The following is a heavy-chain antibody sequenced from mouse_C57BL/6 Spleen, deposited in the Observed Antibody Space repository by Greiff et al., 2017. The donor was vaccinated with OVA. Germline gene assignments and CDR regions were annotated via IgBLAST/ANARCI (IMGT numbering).Heavy chain of an antibody. D-gene: IGHD1-1*01. CDR2: INPNYGTT. CDR1: GYSFTDYN. CDR3: ATVVARGNAMDY. J-gene: IGHJ4*01. V-gene: IGHV1-39*01. Sequence: EVKLVESGPELVKPGASVKISCKASGYSFTDYNMNWVKQSHGKSLEWIGVINPNYGTTSYNQKFKGKATLTVDQSSNTAYMQLNRLTSDDSAVYYCATVVARGNAMDYWGQGTSVTVSA.